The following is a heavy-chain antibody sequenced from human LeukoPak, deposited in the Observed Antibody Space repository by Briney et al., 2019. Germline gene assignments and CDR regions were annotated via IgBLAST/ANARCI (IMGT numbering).Heavy chain of an antibody. Sequence: ASVKVSCKASGYTFTGYYMHWVRQAPGQGLEWMGWINPNSGGTNYAQKFQGRVTMTRDTSISTAYMDLSRLRSDDTAVYYCARGLWNIVVVPAATGDAFDIWGQGTMVTVSS. CDR1: GYTFTGYY. D-gene: IGHD2-2*01. CDR2: INPNSGGT. J-gene: IGHJ3*02. V-gene: IGHV1-2*02. CDR3: ARGLWNIVVVPAATGDAFDI.